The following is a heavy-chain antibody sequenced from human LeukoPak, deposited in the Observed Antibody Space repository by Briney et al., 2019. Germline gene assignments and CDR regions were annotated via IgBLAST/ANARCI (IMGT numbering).Heavy chain of an antibody. CDR1: GYTFTSYY. D-gene: IGHD6-13*01. V-gene: IGHV1-46*01. J-gene: IGHJ4*02. Sequence: ASVKVSCKASGYTFTSYYMHWVRQAPGQGLEWMGIINPSGGSTSYAQKFQGRVTMTRDTSTSTVYMELSSLRSEDTAVYYCAREHPGGAATGLLGDYWGQGTPVTVSS. CDR2: INPSGGST. CDR3: AREHPGGAATGLLGDY.